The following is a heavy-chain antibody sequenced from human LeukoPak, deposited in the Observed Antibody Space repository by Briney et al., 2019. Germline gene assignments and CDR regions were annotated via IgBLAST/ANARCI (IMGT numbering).Heavy chain of an antibody. CDR1: GFTFSSYA. V-gene: IGHV3-30-3*01. J-gene: IGHJ4*02. Sequence: PGGSLRLSCAASGFTFSSYAMHWVRQAPGKGLEWVAVISYDGSKKNYADSVKGRFTISRDNSKNTLYLQMNSLRAEDTAMYYCAREATVGAVFGCWGQGTLVTVSS. D-gene: IGHD1-26*01. CDR2: ISYDGSKK. CDR3: AREATVGAVFGC.